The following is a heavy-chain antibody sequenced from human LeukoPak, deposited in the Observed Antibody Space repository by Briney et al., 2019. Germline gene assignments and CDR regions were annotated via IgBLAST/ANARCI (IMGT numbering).Heavy chain of an antibody. Sequence: GGSLRLSCAASGFTFSDYYMSWIRQAPGKGLEWVSAISGSGGSTYYADSVKGRFTISRDNSKNTLYLQMNSLRAEDTAVYYCAKDRASGYGDPFDYWGQGTLVTVSS. CDR1: GFTFSDYY. V-gene: IGHV3-23*01. D-gene: IGHD4-17*01. CDR3: AKDRASGYGDPFDY. CDR2: ISGSGGST. J-gene: IGHJ4*02.